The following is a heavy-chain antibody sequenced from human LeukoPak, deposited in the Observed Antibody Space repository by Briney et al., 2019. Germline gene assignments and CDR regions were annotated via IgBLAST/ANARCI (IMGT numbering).Heavy chain of an antibody. J-gene: IGHJ4*02. D-gene: IGHD6-13*01. CDR1: GGSISSGGYS. CDR2: IYHSGST. V-gene: IGHV4-30-2*01. Sequence: SETLSLTCADSGGSISSGGYSWSWIRQPPGKGLEWIGYIYHSGSTYYNPSLKSRVTISVDRSKNQFSLKLTSVTAADTAVYFWARGPLAAAGIGNFDYGGQGTLVTVSS. CDR3: ARGPLAAAGIGNFDY.